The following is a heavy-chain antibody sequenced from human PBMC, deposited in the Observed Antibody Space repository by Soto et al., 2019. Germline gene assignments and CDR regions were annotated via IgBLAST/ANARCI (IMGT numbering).Heavy chain of an antibody. CDR1: GFSLSAHGVG. J-gene: IGHJ4*02. Sequence: QITLKESGPTLVKPTQTLTLTCTFSGFSLSAHGVGVGWIRQPPGKALEWLALIYWDDDKRYSPSLKSRLTITKDTSKNHVVLTMTNMVPVDTATYFWAHSDYGDYFDYWGQGTLVTVSS. V-gene: IGHV2-5*02. D-gene: IGHD4-17*01. CDR3: AHSDYGDYFDY. CDR2: IYWDDDK.